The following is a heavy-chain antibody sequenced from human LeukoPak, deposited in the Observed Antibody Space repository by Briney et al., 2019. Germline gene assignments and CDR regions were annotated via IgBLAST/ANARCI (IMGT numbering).Heavy chain of an antibody. J-gene: IGHJ4*02. CDR3: ARGAYGGPFDC. V-gene: IGHV3-53*04. Sequence: PGGSLRLSCAASGFNVSSNYMSWVRQAPGKGLEWVSVLYSVGGTYYADSVQGRFTISRHNSRNTLYLQLNSLRPEDTAVYYYARGAYGGPFDCWGQGTLVTVSS. CDR2: LYSVGGT. CDR1: GFNVSSNY. D-gene: IGHD4/OR15-4a*01.